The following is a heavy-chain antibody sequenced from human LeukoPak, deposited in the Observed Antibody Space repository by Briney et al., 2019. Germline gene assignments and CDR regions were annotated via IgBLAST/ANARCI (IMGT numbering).Heavy chain of an antibody. J-gene: IGHJ4*02. V-gene: IGHV4-59*12. CDR1: GGSISSYY. CDR2: IYYSGST. CDR3: ARVPKRSNDFWSGYWGYFDY. D-gene: IGHD3-3*01. Sequence: SETLSLTCTVSGGSISSYYWSWIRQPPGKGLEWIGYIYYSGSTNYNPSLKSRVTISVDTSKNQFSLKLSSVTAADTAVYYCARVPKRSNDFWSGYWGYFDYWGQGTLVTVSS.